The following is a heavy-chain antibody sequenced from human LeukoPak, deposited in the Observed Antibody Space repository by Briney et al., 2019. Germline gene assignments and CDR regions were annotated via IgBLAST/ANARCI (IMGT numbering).Heavy chain of an antibody. V-gene: IGHV4-61*02. CDR3: AREGIAAAVMS. Sequence: SETLSLTCTVSGGSISSGSYYWSWIRQPAGKGLEWIGRIYTSGSTNYNPSLKSRVTISVDTSKNQFSLKLNSVTAADTAVYYCAREGIAAAVMSWGQGTLVTVSS. D-gene: IGHD6-13*01. CDR2: IYTSGST. CDR1: GGSISSGSYY. J-gene: IGHJ4*02.